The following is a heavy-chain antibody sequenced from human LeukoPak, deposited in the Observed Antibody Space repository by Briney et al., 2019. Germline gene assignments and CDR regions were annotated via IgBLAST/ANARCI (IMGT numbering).Heavy chain of an antibody. CDR1: GYTFTSYT. J-gene: IGHJ4*02. Sequence: ASVKVSCKASGYTFTSYTMNWVRQAPGQGLEWMGWINTNTGNPTYAQDFTGRFVFSLDTSVSTAYLQISNLKVEDTAVYYCAREVAPGGFDYWGQGTLVTVSS. CDR2: INTNTGNP. D-gene: IGHD4-23*01. V-gene: IGHV7-4-1*02. CDR3: AREVAPGGFDY.